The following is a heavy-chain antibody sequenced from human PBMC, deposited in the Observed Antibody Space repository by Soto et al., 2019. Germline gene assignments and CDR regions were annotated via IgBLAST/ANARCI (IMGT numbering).Heavy chain of an antibody. V-gene: IGHV4-30-2*01. CDR2: IYHSRST. CDR3: ARGQVVAAQH. D-gene: IGHD2-15*01. Sequence: QLQLQESGSGLVKPSQTLSLTCAVSGGSISSGGYSWSWIRQPPGKGLEWIGYIYHSRSTYYNPSPQGRVTTTVNRSKNPFPPKLGLGTAADTAVYYCARGQVVAAQHWGQGTLVSVSS. J-gene: IGHJ4*02. CDR1: GGSISSGGYS.